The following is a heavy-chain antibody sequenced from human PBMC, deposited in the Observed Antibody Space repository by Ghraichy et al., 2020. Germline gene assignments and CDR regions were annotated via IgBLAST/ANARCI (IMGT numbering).Heavy chain of an antibody. CDR3: AREGGIAVAGTLIMGPFSWFDP. J-gene: IGHJ5*02. Sequence: ASVKVSCKASGYTFTSYYMHWVRQAPGQGLEWMGIINPSGGSTSYAQKFQGRVTMTRDTSTSTVYMELSSLRSEDTAVYYCAREGGIAVAGTLIMGPFSWFDPWGQGTLVTVSS. CDR1: GYTFTSYY. CDR2: INPSGGST. D-gene: IGHD6-19*01. V-gene: IGHV1-46*01.